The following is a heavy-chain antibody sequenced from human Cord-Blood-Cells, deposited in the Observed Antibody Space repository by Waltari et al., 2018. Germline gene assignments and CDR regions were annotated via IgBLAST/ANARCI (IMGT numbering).Heavy chain of an antibody. CDR3: ARDLGGTTAFDI. J-gene: IGHJ3*02. D-gene: IGHD1-7*01. CDR1: GYTFTGYY. CDR2: VNPNSGGT. V-gene: IGHV1-2*02. Sequence: QVQLVQSGAEVKKPGASVKVSCKASGYTFTGYYMHWVRQAPGQGLEWMGWVNPNSGGTNYAQKLQGRVTMTRDTSISPAYRELSRLRSDDTAVYYCARDLGGTTAFDIWGQGTMVTVSS.